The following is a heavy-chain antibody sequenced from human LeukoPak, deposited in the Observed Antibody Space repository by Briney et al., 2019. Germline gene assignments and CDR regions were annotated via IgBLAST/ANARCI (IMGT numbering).Heavy chain of an antibody. V-gene: IGHV1-69*05. J-gene: IGHJ5*02. CDR1: GGTFSSYT. Sequence: SVKVSCKASGGTFSSYTISWVRQAPGQGLEWMGGIIPIFGTANYAQKFQGRVTITTDESTSTAYMELSSLRSEDTAVYYCARDPGPPYYDFCSSRFDPWGQGTLVTVSS. CDR2: IIPIFGTA. CDR3: ARDPGPPYYDFCSSRFDP. D-gene: IGHD3-3*01.